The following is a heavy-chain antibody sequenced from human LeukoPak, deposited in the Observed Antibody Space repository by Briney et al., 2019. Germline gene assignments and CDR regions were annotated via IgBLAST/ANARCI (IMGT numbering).Heavy chain of an antibody. V-gene: IGHV3-23*01. J-gene: IGHJ4*02. CDR2: ISGSGGST. Sequence: PGGSLRLSCAASGFTFSDYYMSWIRQAPGKGLEWVSGISGSGGSTYYADSVEGRFTISRDNSKNTLYLQMNSLTDEDTAVYYCAKKWGVGTTTLDYFDYWGQGTLVTVSS. CDR1: GFTFSDYY. CDR3: AKKWGVGTTTLDYFDY. D-gene: IGHD1-26*01.